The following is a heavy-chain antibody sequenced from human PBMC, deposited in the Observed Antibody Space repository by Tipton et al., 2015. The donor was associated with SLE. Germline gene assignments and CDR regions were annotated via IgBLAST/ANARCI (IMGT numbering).Heavy chain of an antibody. J-gene: IGHJ4*02. D-gene: IGHD2-2*01. CDR3: VRDPLLRGTSYFDY. CDR1: GFILSSYG. V-gene: IGHV3-30*03. CDR2: ISSDGSYK. Sequence: RSLRLSCAASGFILSSYGIHWVRQAPGKGLEWVSLISSDGSYKYYTDSVKGRFTVSGDKAQNTFYLQMSSLRADDAAVYYCVRDPLLRGTSYFDYWGQGILVTVSS.